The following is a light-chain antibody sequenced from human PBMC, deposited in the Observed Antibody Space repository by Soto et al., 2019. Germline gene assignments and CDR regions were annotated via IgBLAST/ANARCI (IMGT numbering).Light chain of an antibody. CDR3: QHYSPYPWS. Sequence: DIQMTQSPSILSASVGDRDTITCRASQSIGSGLAWYQQKPGKAPNLLIYKASHLENGVPSRFSGSGSGTELTLTTISVQPGAVSTYYCQHYSPYPWSFGQGTEM. V-gene: IGKV1-5*03. J-gene: IGKJ1*01. CDR1: QSIGSG. CDR2: KAS.